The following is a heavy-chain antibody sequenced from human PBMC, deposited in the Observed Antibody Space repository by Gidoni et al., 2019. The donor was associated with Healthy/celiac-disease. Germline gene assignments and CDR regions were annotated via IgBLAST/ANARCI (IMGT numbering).Heavy chain of an antibody. J-gene: IGHJ6*04. V-gene: IGHV3-33*01. CDR1: GFTFSSYC. CDR3: ARKGGYCSGGSCYPLYSMDV. CDR2: IGYDGSNK. Sequence: HVQPVASGGGVVQPGRSLRLSCAASGFTFSSYCLHWLSQAPGKGLEWVAVIGYDGSNKYYADSVKGRFTISRDNSKNTLYLQMNSLRAEDTAVYYCARKGGYCSGGSCYPLYSMDVWGKGTTVTVSS. D-gene: IGHD2-15*01.